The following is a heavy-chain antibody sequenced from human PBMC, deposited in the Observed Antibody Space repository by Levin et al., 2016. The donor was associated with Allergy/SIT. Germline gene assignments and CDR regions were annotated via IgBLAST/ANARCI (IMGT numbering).Heavy chain of an antibody. J-gene: IGHJ5*02. CDR2: ISHTGST. Sequence: WIRQPPGKGLEWIGEISHTGSTNYNTSLKSRVTILVDTSTSQFSLKLISVTAADTAVYYCARGPPTIAAAASYNWFGPWGQGTLVTVSS. V-gene: IGHV4-34*01. D-gene: IGHD6-13*01. CDR3: ARGPPTIAAAASYNWFGP.